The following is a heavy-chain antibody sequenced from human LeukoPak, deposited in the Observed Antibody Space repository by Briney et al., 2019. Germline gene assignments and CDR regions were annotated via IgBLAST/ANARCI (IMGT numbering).Heavy chain of an antibody. J-gene: IGHJ4*02. CDR2: IWYDGSNK. CDR3: AVMGGEHLVLDY. Sequence: GGSLRLSCAASGFTFSSYGMHWVRQAPGKGLAWVGVIWYDGSNKYYADSVKGRFTISRDNSRSTLYLQMSSLRAEQTAVYYCAVMGGEHLVLDYWGEGTLVTVSS. V-gene: IGHV3-33*01. D-gene: IGHD6-6*01. CDR1: GFTFSSYG.